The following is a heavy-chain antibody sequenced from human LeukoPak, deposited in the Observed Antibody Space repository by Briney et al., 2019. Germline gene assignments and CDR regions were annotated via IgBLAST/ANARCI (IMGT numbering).Heavy chain of an antibody. V-gene: IGHV3-23*01. D-gene: IGHD5-12*01. Sequence: PGGSLRLSCAASGFTFSSYAMSWVRQAPGKGLEWVSAISGSGGSTYYADSVKGRFTISRDNSKNTLYLQMNSLRAEDTAVYYCAKAPSRWEVATGDYWGQGTLVTVSS. CDR1: GFTFSSYA. CDR2: ISGSGGST. J-gene: IGHJ4*02. CDR3: AKAPSRWEVATGDY.